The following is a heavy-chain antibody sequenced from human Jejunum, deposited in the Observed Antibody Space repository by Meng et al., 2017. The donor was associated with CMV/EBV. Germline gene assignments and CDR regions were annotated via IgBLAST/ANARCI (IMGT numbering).Heavy chain of an antibody. Sequence: QITLMESGPTLVKPTQTLTLTCTFSGFSLSTSEVGVGWIRQPPGKALEWLAVIYWDDDKRYSPSLKSRLTITKDTSKNQVVLTLTNMDPVDTATYYCALFTRSWFDPWGQGTLVTVSS. V-gene: IGHV2-5*02. CDR1: GFSLSTSEVG. J-gene: IGHJ5*02. CDR2: IYWDDDK. D-gene: IGHD2-2*01. CDR3: ALFTRSWFDP.